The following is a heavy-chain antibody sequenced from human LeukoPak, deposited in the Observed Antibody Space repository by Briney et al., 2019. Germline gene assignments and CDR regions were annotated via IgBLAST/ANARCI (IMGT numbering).Heavy chain of an antibody. CDR3: ARGMTTSFDY. V-gene: IGHV3-48*04. D-gene: IGHD4-11*01. CDR2: ISSSGSTI. CDR1: GFTFISYG. J-gene: IGHJ4*02. Sequence: GGSLRLSCAASGFTFISYGMNWVRQAPGKGLEWVSYISSSGSTIYYADSVKGRFTISRDNAKNSLYLQMNSLRAEDTAVYYCARGMTTSFDYWGQGTLVTVSS.